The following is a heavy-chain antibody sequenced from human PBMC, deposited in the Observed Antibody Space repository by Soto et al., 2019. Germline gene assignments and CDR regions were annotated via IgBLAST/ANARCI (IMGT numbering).Heavy chain of an antibody. CDR1: RDRFTSYW. Sequence: GASLKISCMGSRDRFTSYWIGWVRQMPGKGLEWMGIIYPGDSGSRYSPSFQGQITISADKSISTAYLQWSSLKASDTAMYYCARILRPPYYYDSSGYYSNQLSPSEDYWGQVTLVTSSS. CDR3: ARILRPPYYYDSSGYYSNQLSPSEDY. J-gene: IGHJ4*02. V-gene: IGHV5-51*01. D-gene: IGHD3-22*01. CDR2: IYPGDSGS.